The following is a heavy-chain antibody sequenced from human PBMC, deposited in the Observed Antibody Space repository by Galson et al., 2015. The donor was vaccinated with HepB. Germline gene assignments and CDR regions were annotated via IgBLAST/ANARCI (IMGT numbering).Heavy chain of an antibody. CDR2: IYWDDDK. D-gene: IGHD4-17*01. CDR1: GFSLSTSEVG. CDR3: ALHYGDYPFDD. V-gene: IGHV2-5*02. Sequence: PALVKPTQTLTLTCTYSGFSLSTSEVGVNWIRQPPGKALEWLALIYWDDDKRYSPPLKSRLTITKDTSKNQVVLTMTNMDPVDTATYYCALHYGDYPFDDWGQGTLVIVSS. J-gene: IGHJ4*02.